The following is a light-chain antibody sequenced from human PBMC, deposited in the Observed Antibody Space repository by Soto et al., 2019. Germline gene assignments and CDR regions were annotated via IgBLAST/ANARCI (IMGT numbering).Light chain of an antibody. CDR3: SSYTSSSTLV. CDR2: EVN. Sequence: QSVLTQPASVSGSPGQSLTISCTGISSDFGGYSYVSWYQHHPDKAPRLIIYEVNKRPSGVSNRFSGSKSVNAASLTISGLQSEDEADYFCSSYTSSSTLVFGGGTKLTVL. V-gene: IGLV2-14*01. J-gene: IGLJ3*02. CDR1: SSDFGGYSY.